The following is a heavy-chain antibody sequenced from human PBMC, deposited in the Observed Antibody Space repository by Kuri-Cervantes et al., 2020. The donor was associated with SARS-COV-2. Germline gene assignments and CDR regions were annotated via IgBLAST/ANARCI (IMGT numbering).Heavy chain of an antibody. CDR2: IIPIFGTA. CDR1: GGTFSSYA. CDR3: ANQLSWELLGEVY. D-gene: IGHD1-26*01. V-gene: IGHV1-69*13. J-gene: IGHJ4*02. Sequence: SVKVSCKASGGTFSSYAISWVRQAPGQGLEWMGGIIPIFGTANYAQKFQGRVTITADESTSTAYMELSSLRAEDTAVYYCANQLSWELLGEVYWGQGTLVTVSS.